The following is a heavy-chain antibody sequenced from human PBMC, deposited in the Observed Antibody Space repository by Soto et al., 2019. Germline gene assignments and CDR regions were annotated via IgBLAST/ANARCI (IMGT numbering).Heavy chain of an antibody. CDR1: GGTFGSST. CDR2: ITPVFGAP. CDR3: ARGALATIAYFDC. Sequence: QVQLVQSGAEVKKPGSSVKVSCKASGGTFGSSTISWVRQAPGQGLEWLGGITPVFGAPNYAQKFHGRVTMTADKSTGTAYMELRSVRSEDTAVYYCARGALATIAYFDCWGQGTQVTVCS. J-gene: IGHJ4*02. V-gene: IGHV1-69*06. D-gene: IGHD5-12*01.